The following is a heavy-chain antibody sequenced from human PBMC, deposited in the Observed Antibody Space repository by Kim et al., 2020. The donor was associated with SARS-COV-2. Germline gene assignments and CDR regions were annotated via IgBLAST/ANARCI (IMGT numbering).Heavy chain of an antibody. CDR3: AKDINWNYMGEAFDI. J-gene: IGHJ3*02. D-gene: IGHD1-7*01. Sequence: GGSLRLSCAASGFTFDDYAMHWVRQAPGKGLEWVSLISGDGGSTYYADSVKGRFTISRDNSKNSLYLQMNSLRTEDTALYYCAKDINWNYMGEAFDIWGQGTMVTVSS. V-gene: IGHV3-43*02. CDR2: ISGDGGST. CDR1: GFTFDDYA.